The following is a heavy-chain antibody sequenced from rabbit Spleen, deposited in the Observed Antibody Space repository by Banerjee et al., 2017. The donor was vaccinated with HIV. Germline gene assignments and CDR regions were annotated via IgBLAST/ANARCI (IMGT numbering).Heavy chain of an antibody. Sequence: QSLEESGGGLVKPGASLTLACKASGFSFNGGYDMCWVRQAPGKGLEWIACIYADSSSFTYYTNWAKGRFTISETSSTTVTLKMTSLTAADTAAYFCARVMMNMGHALDPWGQGTLVTVS. J-gene: IGHJ2*01. CDR3: ARVMMNMGHALDP. CDR1: GFSFNGGYD. CDR2: IYADSSSFT. D-gene: IGHD2-1*01. V-gene: IGHV1S40*01.